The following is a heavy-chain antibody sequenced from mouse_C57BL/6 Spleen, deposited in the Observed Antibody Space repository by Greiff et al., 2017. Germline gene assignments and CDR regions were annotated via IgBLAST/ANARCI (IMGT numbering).Heavy chain of an antibody. CDR3: ARDEVCGSSYGFAY. Sequence: QVQLQQPGAELVRPGSSVKLSCKASGYTFTSYWMHWVKQRPIQGLEWIGNIDPSDSETHYNQKFKDKATLTVDKSSSTAYMQLSSLTSEDSAVYYGARDEVCGSSYGFAYWGQGTLVTVSA. CDR1: GYTFTSYW. D-gene: IGHD1-1*01. J-gene: IGHJ3*01. V-gene: IGHV1-52*01. CDR2: IDPSDSET.